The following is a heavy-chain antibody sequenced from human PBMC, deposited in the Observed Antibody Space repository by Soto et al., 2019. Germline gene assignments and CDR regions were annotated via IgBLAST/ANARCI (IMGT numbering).Heavy chain of an antibody. CDR2: IYYSGST. CDR1: GGSISSGGYY. Sequence: PSETLSLTCTVSGGSISSGGYYWSWIRQHPGKGLEWIGYIYYSGSTYYNPSLKSRVTISVDTSKNQFSLKLSSVTAADTAVYYCARTDDNWFDPWGQGTPVTVSS. J-gene: IGHJ5*02. CDR3: ARTDDNWFDP. V-gene: IGHV4-31*03.